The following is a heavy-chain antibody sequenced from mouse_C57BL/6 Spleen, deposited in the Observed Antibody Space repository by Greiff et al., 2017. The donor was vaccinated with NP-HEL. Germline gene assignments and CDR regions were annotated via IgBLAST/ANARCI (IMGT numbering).Heavy chain of an antibody. J-gene: IGHJ3*01. CDR1: GYTFTSYW. CDR3: ARGGTSWDEAWFAY. V-gene: IGHV1-50*01. CDR2: IDPSDSYT. D-gene: IGHD4-1*01. Sequence: QVQLQQPGAELVKPGASVKLSCKASGYTFTSYWMQWVKQRPGQGLEWIGEIDPSDSYTNYNQKFKGKATLTVDTSSSTAYMQLISLTSEDSAVYYCARGGTSWDEAWFAYWGQGTLVTVSA.